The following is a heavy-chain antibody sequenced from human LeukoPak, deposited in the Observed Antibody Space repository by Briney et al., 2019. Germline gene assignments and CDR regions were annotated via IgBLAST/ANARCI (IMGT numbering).Heavy chain of an antibody. V-gene: IGHV3-23*01. Sequence: GGSLRLSCAASGFTFSSYAMSWVRQAPGKGLEWVPAISGSGGSTYYADSVKGRFTISRDNSKNTLYLQMNSLRAEDTAVYYCARDLRWSGSYTFDYWGQGTLVTVSP. CDR2: ISGSGGST. CDR1: GFTFSSYA. D-gene: IGHD1-26*01. CDR3: ARDLRWSGSYTFDY. J-gene: IGHJ4*02.